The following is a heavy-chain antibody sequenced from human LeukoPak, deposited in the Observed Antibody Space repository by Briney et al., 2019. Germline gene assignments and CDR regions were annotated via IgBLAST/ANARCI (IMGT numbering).Heavy chain of an antibody. D-gene: IGHD2-2*02. J-gene: IGHJ3*02. Sequence: SETLSLTCTVSGVSISRYYWSWIRQPAGKGREWIGRIYTIGSTNYNPSLKSRFTMSVDTSKNQFSLKLSSVPAADTAVYYCARVRVPAAIRYPDAFDIWGQGTMVTVSS. CDR1: GVSISRYY. CDR2: IYTIGST. V-gene: IGHV4-4*07. CDR3: ARVRVPAAIRYPDAFDI.